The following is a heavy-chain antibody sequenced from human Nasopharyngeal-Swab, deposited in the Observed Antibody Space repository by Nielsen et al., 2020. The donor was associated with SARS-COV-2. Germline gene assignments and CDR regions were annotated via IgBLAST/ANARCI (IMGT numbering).Heavy chain of an antibody. J-gene: IGHJ6*02. V-gene: IGHV3-21*01. CDR3: ARVSGSYFDYGMDV. Sequence: GGSLRLSCAASGFTFSSYSMNWVRQAPGKGLEWVSSIISSSSYIYYADSVKGRFTISRDNAKNSLYLQMNSLRAEDTAVYYCARVSGSYFDYGMDVWGQGTTVTVSS. CDR1: GFTFSSYS. CDR2: IISSSSYI. D-gene: IGHD1-26*01.